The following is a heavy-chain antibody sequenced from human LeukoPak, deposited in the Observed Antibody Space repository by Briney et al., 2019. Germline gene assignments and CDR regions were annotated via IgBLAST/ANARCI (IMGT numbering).Heavy chain of an antibody. V-gene: IGHV4-34*01. Sequence: SEPLSLTCAVYGGSFSGYYWRWIPQPPGEGLEWIGEINHSGSTNYNPSLKSRVTISVDTSKNQFSLKLSSVTAADTAVYYCARGIGYSSSWYRRNWFDPWGQGTLVTVSS. J-gene: IGHJ5*02. D-gene: IGHD6-13*01. CDR1: GGSFSGYY. CDR3: ARGIGYSSSWYRRNWFDP. CDR2: INHSGST.